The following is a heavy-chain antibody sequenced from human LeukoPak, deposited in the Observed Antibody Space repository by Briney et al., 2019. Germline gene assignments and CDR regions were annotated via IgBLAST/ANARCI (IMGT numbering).Heavy chain of an antibody. D-gene: IGHD2-8*02. CDR3: AKHIRVAHIYDY. CDR1: GFTFSSYA. CDR2: ISGSGGST. V-gene: IGHV3-23*01. J-gene: IGHJ4*02. Sequence: GGSLRLSCAASGFTFSSYAMSWVRQAPGKGLEWVSAISGSGGSTYYADSAKGRFTISRDNSKNTLYLQMNSLRADDTAVYYCAKHIRVAHIYDYWGQGTLVTVSS.